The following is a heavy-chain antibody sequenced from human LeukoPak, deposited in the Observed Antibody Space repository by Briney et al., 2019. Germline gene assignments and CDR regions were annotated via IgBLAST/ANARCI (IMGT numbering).Heavy chain of an antibody. D-gene: IGHD3-10*01. CDR3: AKGLYYYGSGSYYFYYYGMDV. V-gene: IGHV3-30*18. J-gene: IGHJ6*04. CDR2: ISYDGSNK. Sequence: GGSLRLSCAASGFTLSSYGMHWVRQAPGKGLEWVAVISYDGSNKYYADSVKGRFTISRDNSKNTLYLQMNSLRAEDTAVYYCAKGLYYYGSGSYYFYYYGMDVWGKGTTVTVSS. CDR1: GFTLSSYG.